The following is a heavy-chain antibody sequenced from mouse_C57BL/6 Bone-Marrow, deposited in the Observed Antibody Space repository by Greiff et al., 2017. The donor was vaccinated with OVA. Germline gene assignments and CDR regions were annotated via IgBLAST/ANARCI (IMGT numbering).Heavy chain of an antibody. D-gene: IGHD1-1*01. V-gene: IGHV1-76*01. CDR1: GYTFTDYY. Sequence: QVQLKESGAELVRPGASVKLSCKASGYTFTDYYINWVKQRPGQGLEWIARIYPGSGNTYYNEKFKGKATLTAEKSSSTAYMQLSSLTSEDSAVYFCARGTGYGSSYRAMDYWGQGTSVTVSS. CDR3: ARGTGYGSSYRAMDY. J-gene: IGHJ4*01. CDR2: IYPGSGNT.